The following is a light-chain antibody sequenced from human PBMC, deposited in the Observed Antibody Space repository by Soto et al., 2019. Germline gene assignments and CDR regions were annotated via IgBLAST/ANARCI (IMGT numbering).Light chain of an antibody. J-gene: IGKJ2*01. V-gene: IGKV3-20*01. CDR3: QHLDK. Sequence: FVLTQSPGTVSLSPGERATLACWASHTVVNDYLAWYQQRPGQAPRLLLYGVSNRATGVPDRFSGSGSGTDVTLTISRLEPEDFAVYYCQHLDKFAQGTKVDIK. CDR2: GVS. CDR1: HTVVNDY.